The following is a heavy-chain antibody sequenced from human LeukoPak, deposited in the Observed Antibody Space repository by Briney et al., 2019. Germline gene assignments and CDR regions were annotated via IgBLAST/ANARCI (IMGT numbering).Heavy chain of an antibody. Sequence: GGSLRLSCAASGFTFSSYGMHWVRQAPGKGLEWVAVIWYDGSNKYYADSVKGRFTISKDNSKNTLYLQMNSLRAEDTAVYYCTRDLGYCSGGSCYPRGFDYWGQGTLVTVSS. CDR2: IWYDGSNK. CDR3: TRDLGYCSGGSCYPRGFDY. CDR1: GFTFSSYG. V-gene: IGHV3-33*01. J-gene: IGHJ4*02. D-gene: IGHD2-15*01.